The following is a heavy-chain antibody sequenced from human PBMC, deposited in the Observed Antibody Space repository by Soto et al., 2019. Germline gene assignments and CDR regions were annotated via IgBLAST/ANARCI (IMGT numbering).Heavy chain of an antibody. CDR1: GFIFNNYA. Sequence: EVRLLESGGGLVHPGGSLRLSCAASGFIFNNYAMTWVRQAPGKGLEWVTAIGGSGRDPYYADSVKGWFTISRDNSKNTLYLRMSSLRAEDTAVYYCTRDWSADYWGQGTLVTVSS. D-gene: IGHD1-1*01. J-gene: IGHJ4*02. CDR3: TRDWSADY. V-gene: IGHV3-23*01. CDR2: IGGSGRDP.